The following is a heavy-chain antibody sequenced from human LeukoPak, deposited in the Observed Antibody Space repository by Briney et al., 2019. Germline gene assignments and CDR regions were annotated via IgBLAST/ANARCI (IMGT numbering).Heavy chain of an antibody. CDR1: GFTFSSYA. D-gene: IGHD2-15*01. CDR2: ISSRSENI. Sequence: PGGSLRLSCAASGFTFSSYAMSWVRQAPGKGLEWVSSISSRSENIYYADSVKGRFTVSRDNARNSVYLQMNNLGAGDTAVYYCARDGSGSGDCWGQGTLVTVSS. J-gene: IGHJ4*02. V-gene: IGHV3-21*01. CDR3: ARDGSGSGDC.